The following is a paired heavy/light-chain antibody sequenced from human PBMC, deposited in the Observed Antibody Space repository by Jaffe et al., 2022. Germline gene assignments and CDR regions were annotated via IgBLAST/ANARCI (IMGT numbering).Light chain of an antibody. Sequence: QSALTQPASVSGFPGQSITISCTGSSSDVGGYNYVSWYQQHPGKAPKLMIYEVRNRPSGVSDRFSGSKSGNTASLTISGLQAEDESDYYCCSYTSGTLVVFGGGTKLTVL. CDR3: CSYTSGTLVV. CDR2: EVR. V-gene: IGLV2-14*01. J-gene: IGLJ2*01. CDR1: SSDVGGYNY.
Heavy chain of an antibody. CDR3: AKSSNGDILTKGSFDY. CDR1: GFTFSSYA. V-gene: IGHV3-23*01. CDR2: VTGSGDET. J-gene: IGHJ4*02. Sequence: EVQLLESGGGLVQPGGSLRLSCAASGFTFSSYAMSWVRQAPGKGLEWVSCVTGSGDETYDADSVKGRFTISRDNSRDTLYLQLNSLRADDTAVYYCAKSSNGDILTKGSFDYWGQGTLVTVSS. D-gene: IGHD2-15*01.